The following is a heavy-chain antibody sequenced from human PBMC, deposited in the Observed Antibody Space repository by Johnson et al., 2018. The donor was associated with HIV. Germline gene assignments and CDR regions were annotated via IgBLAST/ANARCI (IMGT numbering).Heavy chain of an antibody. CDR2: ISYDGNNK. J-gene: IGHJ3*02. D-gene: IGHD3-22*01. Sequence: QVQLVESGGGVVQPGRSLRLSCAASGFTFSSYAMHWVRQAPGKGLAWVAIISYDGNNKYYTDSVKGRFTISRDNSKNTLYLQRNSVKTGEPAVYYCTTGSSGSIAFDIWGQGTMVTVSS. CDR1: GFTFSSYA. V-gene: IGHV3-30*04. CDR3: TTGSSGSIAFDI.